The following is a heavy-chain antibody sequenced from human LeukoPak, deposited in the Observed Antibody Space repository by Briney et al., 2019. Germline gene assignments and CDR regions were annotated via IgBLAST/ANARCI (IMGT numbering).Heavy chain of an antibody. V-gene: IGHV1-46*01. CDR1: GYTFTSYY. CDR3: ARDATRGGDFDY. CDR2: INPSGGST. D-gene: IGHD3-16*01. J-gene: IGHJ4*02. Sequence: GASVKVSCKASGYTFTSYYMHWVRQAPGQGLEWMGIINPSGGSTSYAQKFQGRVTMTRDMSTSTVYMELSSLRSEDTAVYYCARDATRGGDFDYWGQGTVVTVSS.